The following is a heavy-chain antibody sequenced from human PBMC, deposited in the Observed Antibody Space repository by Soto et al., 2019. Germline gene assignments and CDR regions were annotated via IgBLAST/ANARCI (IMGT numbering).Heavy chain of an antibody. V-gene: IGHV4-39*01. CDR2: IYYSGST. CDR1: GGSISSSSYY. CDR3: ARQGRSGDILTGYYIEGGDY. Sequence: PSETLSLTCTVSGGSISSSSYYWGWIRQLPGKGLEWIGSIYYSGSTYYNPSLKSRVTISVDTSKNQFSLKLSSVTAADTAVYYCARQGRSGDILTGYYIEGGDYWGQGTLVTVSS. J-gene: IGHJ4*02. D-gene: IGHD3-9*01.